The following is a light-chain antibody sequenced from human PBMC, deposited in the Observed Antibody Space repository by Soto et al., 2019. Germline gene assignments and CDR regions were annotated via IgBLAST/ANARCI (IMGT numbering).Light chain of an antibody. CDR1: QSISSW. Sequence: DIQMTQSPSTLSASVGDRVTITCRASQSISSWLAWYQQKLGKAPKLLIYKASSVESGVPSRFSGSGSGTEFTLTISSLQPDDFASYYCQLYNSYSTFGQGTKLEIK. J-gene: IGKJ2*01. CDR3: QLYNSYST. V-gene: IGKV1-5*03. CDR2: KAS.